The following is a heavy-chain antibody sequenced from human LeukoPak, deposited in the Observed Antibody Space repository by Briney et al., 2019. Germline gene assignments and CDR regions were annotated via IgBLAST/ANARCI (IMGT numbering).Heavy chain of an antibody. J-gene: IGHJ3*02. CDR3: ASAYDSSGYYYPGRAFDI. Sequence: SVKVSCKASGGTFSSYAISWVRQAPGQGPEWMGGIIPIFGTANYAQKFQGRVTITADESTSTAYMELSSLRSEDTAVYYCASAYDSSGYYYPGRAFDIWGQGTMVTVSS. D-gene: IGHD3-22*01. V-gene: IGHV1-69*13. CDR1: GGTFSSYA. CDR2: IIPIFGTA.